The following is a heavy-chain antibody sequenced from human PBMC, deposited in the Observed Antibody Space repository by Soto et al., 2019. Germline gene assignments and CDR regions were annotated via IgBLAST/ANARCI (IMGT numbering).Heavy chain of an antibody. J-gene: IGHJ3*02. CDR1: GYTFTSYG. Sequence: ASVKVSCKASGYTFTSYGISWVRQAPGQGLEWMGWISAYNGNTNYAQKLQGRVTITTDTSTSTAYMELRSLRSDDTAVYYCARYSGYSSGWYLNAFDIWGQGTMVTVSS. CDR3: ARYSGYSSGWYLNAFDI. CDR2: ISAYNGNT. V-gene: IGHV1-18*01. D-gene: IGHD6-19*01.